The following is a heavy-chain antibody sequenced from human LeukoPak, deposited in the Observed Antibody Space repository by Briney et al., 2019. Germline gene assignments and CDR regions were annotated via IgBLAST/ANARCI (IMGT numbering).Heavy chain of an antibody. D-gene: IGHD3-10*01. CDR1: GFTFSNNA. V-gene: IGHV3-30*03. CDR3: ARNKRITMVRGVIIKKNYYYYYMDV. CDR2: ISNDGRNK. J-gene: IGHJ6*03. Sequence: QPGGSLRLSCAASGFTFSNNAMHWVRQAPGKGLEWVALISNDGRNKHYADSVKGRFTISRDNAKNSLSLQMNSLRAEDTAVYYCARNKRITMVRGVIIKKNYYYYYMDVWGKGTTVTISS.